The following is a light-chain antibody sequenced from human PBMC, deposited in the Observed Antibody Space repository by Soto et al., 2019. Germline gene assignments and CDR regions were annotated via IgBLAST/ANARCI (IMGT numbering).Light chain of an antibody. Sequence: VLTQSPGTLSLSPGERATLSCRASQTINDNFLAWYQQKPGQSPRLLISGASIRAPGIPDRFSGSGSETDFTLSISRLEPEDFAFYYCQQYGNSPEISFGTGTKVDIK. V-gene: IGKV3-20*01. CDR3: QQYGNSPEIS. CDR2: GAS. J-gene: IGKJ3*01. CDR1: QTINDNF.